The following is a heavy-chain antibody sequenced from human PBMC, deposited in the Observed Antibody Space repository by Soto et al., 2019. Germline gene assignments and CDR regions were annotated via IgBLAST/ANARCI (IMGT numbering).Heavy chain of an antibody. V-gene: IGHV3-7*01. Sequence: GGSLRLSCAASGFTFSSSWMTWVRQAPGKGLAWVANIKEDGSEKYYVDSVTGRFTISRDNTNESLYLQMNSLRAEDTAVYYCARDPAPVGYRGLDVWGQGTTVTVSS. D-gene: IGHD5-12*01. CDR3: ARDPAPVGYRGLDV. J-gene: IGHJ6*02. CDR1: GFTFSSSW. CDR2: IKEDGSEK.